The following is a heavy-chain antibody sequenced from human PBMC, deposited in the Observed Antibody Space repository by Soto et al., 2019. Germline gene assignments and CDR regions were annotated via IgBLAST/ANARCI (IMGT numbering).Heavy chain of an antibody. CDR1: GGSFSGYY. D-gene: IGHD3-10*01. Sequence: SETLSLTCAVYGGSFSGYYWRWIRQPPGKGLEWIGEINHSGSTNYNPSLKSRVIISVDTSKNQFSLKLSSVTAADTAVYYCARGNFQYGSGSPKMTWFDPWGQGTLVTVSS. V-gene: IGHV4-34*01. CDR3: ARGNFQYGSGSPKMTWFDP. CDR2: INHSGST. J-gene: IGHJ5*02.